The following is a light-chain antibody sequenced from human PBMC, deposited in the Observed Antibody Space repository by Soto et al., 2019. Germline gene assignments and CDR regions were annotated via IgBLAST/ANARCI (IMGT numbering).Light chain of an antibody. J-gene: IGLJ3*02. V-gene: IGLV1-44*01. Sequence: QSVLTQPPSASGTPGQRVTISCSGSSSNIGGNTVNWYQHLPGTAPKLLIYSNNQRPSGVPDRFSGSKSGTSGSLAISGLQSEDEADYYCAAWDDSLQGWVFGGGTKLTVL. CDR3: AAWDDSLQGWV. CDR2: SNN. CDR1: SSNIGGNT.